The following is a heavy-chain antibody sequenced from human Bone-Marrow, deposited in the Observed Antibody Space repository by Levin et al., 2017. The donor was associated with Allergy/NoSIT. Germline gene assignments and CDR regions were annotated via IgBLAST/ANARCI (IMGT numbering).Heavy chain of an antibody. D-gene: IGHD3-22*01. J-gene: IGHJ4*02. CDR3: TRDDSSGYYYLFDY. V-gene: IGHV3-49*04. Sequence: RPGGSLRLSCTASGFTFGDYAMSWVRQAPGKGLEWVGFIRSKAYGGTTEYAASVKGRFTISRDDSKSIAYLQMNSLKTEDTAVYYCTRDDSSGYYYLFDYWGQGTLVTVSS. CDR1: GFTFGDYA. CDR2: IRSKAYGGTT.